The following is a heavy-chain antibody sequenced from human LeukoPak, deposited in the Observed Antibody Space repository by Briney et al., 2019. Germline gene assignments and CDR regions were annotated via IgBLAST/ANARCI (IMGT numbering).Heavy chain of an antibody. Sequence: PGRSLRLSCAASGFTFSSYGMHWVRQAPGKGLEWVAVIWYDGSNKYHADSVKGRFTISRDNSKNTLYLQMNSLRAEDTAVYYCARGSFSPDSSGYYGTFDYWGQGTLVTVSS. CDR1: GFTFSSYG. CDR2: IWYDGSNK. D-gene: IGHD3-22*01. CDR3: ARGSFSPDSSGYYGTFDY. V-gene: IGHV3-33*01. J-gene: IGHJ4*02.